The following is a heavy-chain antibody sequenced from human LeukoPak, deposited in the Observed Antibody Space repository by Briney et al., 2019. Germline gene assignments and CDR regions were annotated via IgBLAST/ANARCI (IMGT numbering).Heavy chain of an antibody. D-gene: IGHD3-22*01. V-gene: IGHV3-73*01. Sequence: GGTLRLSCAASGFTFSGSAMHWVRQASGKGLEWGGRIRSKANSYATAYAASVKGRFTISRDDSKNTAYLQMNSLKTEDTAVYYCTRTLIPYYYDSSGYYYGHDAFDIWGQGTMVTVSS. CDR1: GFTFSGSA. CDR2: IRSKANSYAT. CDR3: TRTLIPYYYDSSGYYYGHDAFDI. J-gene: IGHJ3*02.